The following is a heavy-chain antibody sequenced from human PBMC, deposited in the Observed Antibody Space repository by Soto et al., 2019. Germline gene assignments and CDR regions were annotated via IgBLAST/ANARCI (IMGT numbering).Heavy chain of an antibody. CDR3: ARDSLSTSPIPEDYYGMDV. CDR1: GGSISSGGYY. J-gene: IGHJ6*02. D-gene: IGHD2-2*01. V-gene: IGHV4-31*03. CDR2: IYYSGST. Sequence: SETLSLTCTVSGGSISSGGYYWSWIRQHPGKGLEWIGYIYYSGSTYYNPSLKSRVTISVDTSKNQFSLKLSSVTAADTAVYYCARDSLSTSPIPEDYYGMDVWGQGTTVTVSS.